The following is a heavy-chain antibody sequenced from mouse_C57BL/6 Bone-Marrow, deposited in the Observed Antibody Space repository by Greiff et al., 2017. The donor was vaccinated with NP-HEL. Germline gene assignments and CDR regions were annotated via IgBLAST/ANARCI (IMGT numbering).Heavy chain of an antibody. V-gene: IGHV14-4*01. D-gene: IGHD2-2*01. CDR1: GFNITDDY. CDR2: IDPENGDT. Sequence: EVQLQQSGAELVRPGASVKLSCTASGFNITDDYMHWVKQRPEQGLEWIGWIDPENGDTEYASKFQGKATLTAATSSNTAYLQLSSLTSEDTAVYSCTTALLVYYGYGVKDYWGQGTTLTVSS. J-gene: IGHJ2*01. CDR3: TTALLVYYGYGVKDY.